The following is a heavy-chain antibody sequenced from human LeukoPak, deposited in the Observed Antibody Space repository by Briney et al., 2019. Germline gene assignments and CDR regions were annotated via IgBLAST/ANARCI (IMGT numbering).Heavy chain of an antibody. CDR1: GFTFSSYA. V-gene: IGHV3-30*04. J-gene: IGHJ3*02. D-gene: IGHD3-10*01. CDR2: ISNDGSNK. CDR3: AKGRGAFDI. Sequence: PGGSLRLSCAGSGFTFSSYAMSWVRQAPGKGLEWVAVISNDGSNKYYADSVKGRFTISRDNSKNTLYLQMNSLRAEDTAVYYCAKGRGAFDIWGQGTMVTVSS.